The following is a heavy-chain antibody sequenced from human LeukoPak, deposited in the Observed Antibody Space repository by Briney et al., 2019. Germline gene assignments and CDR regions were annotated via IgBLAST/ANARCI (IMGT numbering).Heavy chain of an antibody. CDR3: ARDSYGDHYFDS. Sequence: PGGSLRLSCAASGFTFSSYSMNWVRQAPGKGLEWVSSISGSSDYIYYADSVKGRFTISRDNAKSSLYLQMSSLRAEDTAVYFCARDSYGDHYFDSWGRGTLVTVSS. D-gene: IGHD4-17*01. CDR1: GFTFSSYS. J-gene: IGHJ4*02. CDR2: ISGSSDYI. V-gene: IGHV3-21*06.